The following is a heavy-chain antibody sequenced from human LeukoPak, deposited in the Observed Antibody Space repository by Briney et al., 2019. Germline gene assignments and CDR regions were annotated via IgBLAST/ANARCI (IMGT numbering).Heavy chain of an antibody. CDR1: GGSISSGGYY. D-gene: IGHD2-2*01. CDR3: ARDGGRYCSSTSCYRPHYYGMDV. V-gene: IGHV4-31*03. Sequence: SETLSLTCTVSGGSISSGGYYWSWIRQHPGKGLEWIGYIYYSGSTYYNPSLKSRVTISVDTSKNQFSLKLSSVTAADTAVYYCARDGGRYCSSTSCYRPHYYGMDVWGQGTTVTVSS. CDR2: IYYSGST. J-gene: IGHJ6*02.